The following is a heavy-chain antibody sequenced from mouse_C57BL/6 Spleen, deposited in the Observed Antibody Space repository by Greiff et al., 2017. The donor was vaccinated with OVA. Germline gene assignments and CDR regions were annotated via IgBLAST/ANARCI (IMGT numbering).Heavy chain of an antibody. CDR3: AGGYFDD. J-gene: IGHJ2*01. Sequence: VQLQQSGPELVKPGASVKISCKASGYAFSSSWMNWVKQRPGKGLEWIGRIYPGDGDTNYNGKFKGKATLTADKSSSTAYMQLSSLTSEDSAVYFCAGGYFDDWGQGTTLTVSS. CDR2: IYPGDGDT. V-gene: IGHV1-82*01. CDR1: GYAFSSSW.